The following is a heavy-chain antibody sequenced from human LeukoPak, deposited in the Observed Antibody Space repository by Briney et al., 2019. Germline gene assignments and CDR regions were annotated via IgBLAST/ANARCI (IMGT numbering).Heavy chain of an antibody. CDR3: ARTPRAVGAITYFDY. CDR2: ISSNGGST. V-gene: IGHV3-64*01. Sequence: GGSLRLSCAASGFTFSSYAMSWVRQAPGKGLEYVSAISSNGGSTYYANSVKGRFTISRDNSKNTLYLQMGSLRAEDMAVYYCARTPRAVGAITYFDYWGQGTLVTVSS. D-gene: IGHD1-26*01. CDR1: GFTFSSYA. J-gene: IGHJ4*02.